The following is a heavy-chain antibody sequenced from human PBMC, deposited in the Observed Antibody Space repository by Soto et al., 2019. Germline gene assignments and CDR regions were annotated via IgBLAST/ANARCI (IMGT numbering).Heavy chain of an antibody. Sequence: CTVSGSSINSSGYYWGWIRQPPGKGLEWIGSMFYGVSTYYNPSLKSRVTVSVDTSKNQFSLNLRSVTAADTAVYYCARLPSRHLVDYWGQGTLVTVSS. V-gene: IGHV4-39*01. CDR3: ARLPSRHLVDY. D-gene: IGHD3-3*02. CDR2: MFYGVST. J-gene: IGHJ4*02. CDR1: GSSINSSGYY.